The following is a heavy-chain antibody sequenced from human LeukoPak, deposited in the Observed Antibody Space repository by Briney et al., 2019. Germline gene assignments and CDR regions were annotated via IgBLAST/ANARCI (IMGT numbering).Heavy chain of an antibody. V-gene: IGHV4-34*01. J-gene: IGHJ5*02. CDR1: GGSFSGYY. CDR2: INHSGST. Sequence: SETLSLTCAVYGGSFSGYYWSWFRQPPGKGLEWIGEINHSGSTNYNPSLKSRVTISVDTSKNQFSLKLSSVTAADTAVYYCARHGYCGGDCYPTRPNWFDPWGQGTLVTVSS. CDR3: ARHGYCGGDCYPTRPNWFDP. D-gene: IGHD2-21*02.